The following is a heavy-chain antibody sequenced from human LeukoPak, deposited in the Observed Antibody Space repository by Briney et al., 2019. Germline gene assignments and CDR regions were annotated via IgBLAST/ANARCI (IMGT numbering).Heavy chain of an antibody. V-gene: IGHV4-39*01. CDR3: ARQTYYDFWSGYYYYFDY. J-gene: IGHJ4*02. CDR2: IYHSGST. CDR1: GGSISSSSYY. D-gene: IGHD3-3*01. Sequence: SETLSLTCTVSGGSISSSSYYWGWIRQPPGKGLEWIGSIYHSGSTYYNPSLKSRVTISVDTSKNQFSLKLSSVTAADTAVYYCARQTYYDFWSGYYYYFDYWGQGTLVTVSS.